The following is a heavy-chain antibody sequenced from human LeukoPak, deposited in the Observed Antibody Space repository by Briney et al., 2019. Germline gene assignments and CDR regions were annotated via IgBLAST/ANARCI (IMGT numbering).Heavy chain of an antibody. V-gene: IGHV3-21*01. CDR2: ISSSSSYI. Sequence: GGSLRLSCAASGFTFSSYSMDWVRQAPGKGLEWVSSISSSSSYIYYADSVKGRFTISRDNAKNPLYLQMNSLRAEDTAVYYCARRGNDAFDIWGQGTMVTVSS. CDR1: GFTFSSYS. CDR3: ARRGNDAFDI. D-gene: IGHD3-16*01. J-gene: IGHJ3*02.